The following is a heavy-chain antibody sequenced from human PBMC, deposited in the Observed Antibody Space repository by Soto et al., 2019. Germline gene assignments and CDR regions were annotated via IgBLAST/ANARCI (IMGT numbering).Heavy chain of an antibody. D-gene: IGHD4-17*01. CDR3: TRGYGDYVRDY. V-gene: IGHV3-73*01. J-gene: IGHJ4*02. Sequence: EVQLVESGGGLVQPGGSLKLSCAVSGFAFSGSAMDWVRQASGKGLEWVGRIRSKSNSYATAYAASVKGRFTISRDDSKNTAYLQMNSLKTEDTAVSYCTRGYGDYVRDYWGQGTLVTVSS. CDR2: IRSKSNSYAT. CDR1: GFAFSGSA.